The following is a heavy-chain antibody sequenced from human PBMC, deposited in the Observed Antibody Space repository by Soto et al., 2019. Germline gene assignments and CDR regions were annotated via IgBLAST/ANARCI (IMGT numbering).Heavy chain of an antibody. J-gene: IGHJ4*02. D-gene: IGHD1-1*01. V-gene: IGHV4-30-2*01. CDR1: GDSISSGGFS. CDR3: ARRYGYSFDY. CDR2: IYHSGTS. Sequence: PSETLSLTCAVSGDSISSGGFSWSWIRQPPGKGLEWIGYIYHSGTSFYNPSLKSRVTISVDGSKNQFSLKLSSVTAADTAVYYCARRYGYSFDYWGQGTLVTVSS.